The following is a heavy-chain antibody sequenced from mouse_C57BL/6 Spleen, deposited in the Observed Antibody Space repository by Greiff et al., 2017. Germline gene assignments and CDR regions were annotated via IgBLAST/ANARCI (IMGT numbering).Heavy chain of an antibody. CDR1: GFSLTSYA. CDR3: ARNIYDYELYALDY. CDR2: IWPGGGT. Sequence: VQLLQSGPGLVAPSQSLSITCTASGFSLTSYAISWVRQPPGKGLEWLGVIWPGGGTDYNSAHKTGLGISKDNSKSQVFIRMSRLQTDDTGRYYSARNIYDYELYALDYWGQGTSVTVSS. J-gene: IGHJ4*01. V-gene: IGHV2-9-1*01. D-gene: IGHD2-4*01.